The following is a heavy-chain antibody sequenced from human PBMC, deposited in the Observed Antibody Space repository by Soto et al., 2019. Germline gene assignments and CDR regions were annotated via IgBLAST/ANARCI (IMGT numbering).Heavy chain of an antibody. CDR2: ISYDGSNK. V-gene: IGHV3-30-3*01. CDR3: ARERGYYFDY. Sequence: QGQLVESGGGVVQPGRSLRLSCAASGFTFSRFPMHWVRQAPGKGLEWVAVISYDGSNKYYVDSVKGRFTISRDNSKNTLYRQINILRAEDTAVFYCARERGYYFDYWGQGPLVTVSS. J-gene: IGHJ4*02. CDR1: GFTFSRFP.